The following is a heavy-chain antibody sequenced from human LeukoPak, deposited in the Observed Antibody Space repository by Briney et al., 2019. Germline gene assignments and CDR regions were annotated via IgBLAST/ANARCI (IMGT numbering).Heavy chain of an antibody. CDR2: IGIRGDT. CDR3: AREPGGVTIYYYGMDV. V-gene: IGHV3-13*01. D-gene: IGHD2-21*02. J-gene: IGHJ6*02. CDR1: GFTFIDYD. Sequence: GGSLRLSCAASGFTFIDYDMHWVRQVIGKGLEWVSAIGIRGDTHYSGSVKGRFTISRENAESSLYLQMNSLRAEDTAVYYCAREPGGVTIYYYGMDVWGQGTTVTVSS.